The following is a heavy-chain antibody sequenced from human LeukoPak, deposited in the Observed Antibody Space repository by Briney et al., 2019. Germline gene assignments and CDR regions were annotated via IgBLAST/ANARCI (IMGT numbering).Heavy chain of an antibody. D-gene: IGHD2-21*01. CDR3: ARAVVDYYMDV. CDR1: GYTLTDLS. CDR2: FDPVDGQT. Sequence: ASVKVSCKVSGYTLTDLSVHWVRQAPGKGLEWMGRFDPVDGQTIYAQRFQGRVTITEDTSTDTAYMELSSLRSEDTAVYYCARAVVDYYMDVWGKGTTVTVSS. J-gene: IGHJ6*03. V-gene: IGHV1-24*01.